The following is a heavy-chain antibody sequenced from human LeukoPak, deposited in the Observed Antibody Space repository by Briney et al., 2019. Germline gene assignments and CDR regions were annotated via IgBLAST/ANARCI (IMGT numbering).Heavy chain of an antibody. J-gene: IGHJ4*02. V-gene: IGHV3-23*01. CDR1: GFTFNTYA. CDR2: ISGSGGST. D-gene: IGHD3-22*01. CDR3: AKDPDYYDSSGYYSSYFDY. Sequence: GGSLRLSCAASGFTFNTYAMSWVRQAPGKGLEWVSGISGSGGSTYYADSVKGRFTISRDNSKNTLYLQMNGLRAEDTAVYYCAKDPDYYDSSGYYSSYFDYWGQGTLVTVSS.